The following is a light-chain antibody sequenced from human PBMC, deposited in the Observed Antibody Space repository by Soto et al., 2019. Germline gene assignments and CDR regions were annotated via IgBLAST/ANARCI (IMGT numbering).Light chain of an antibody. CDR2: GAT. J-gene: IGKJ1*01. CDR1: QSVSGTF. Sequence: EIVMTQSPATLSVSPGERATLSCRASQSVSGTFLAWYQHKPGQAPRVLIYGATRRATGIPDRFSGSGSGTDFTLTISRLEPEDFALYYCHQYDSGWTFGQGTKVEMK. CDR3: HQYDSGWT. V-gene: IGKV3-20*01.